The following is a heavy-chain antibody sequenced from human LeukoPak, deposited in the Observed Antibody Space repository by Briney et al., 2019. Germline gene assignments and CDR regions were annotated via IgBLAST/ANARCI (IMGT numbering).Heavy chain of an antibody. V-gene: IGHV3-30*02. J-gene: IGHJ4*02. Sequence: GGSLRLSCAASGFTFSSYWMSWVRQAPGKGLEWVAFIRYDGSNNDHADSVKGRFTISRDNSKNTLYMQMNSLRPEDTAIYFCATTNPRGDFDYWGQGTLVTVSS. CDR3: ATTNPRGDFDY. CDR2: IRYDGSNN. CDR1: GFTFSSYW. D-gene: IGHD1-14*01.